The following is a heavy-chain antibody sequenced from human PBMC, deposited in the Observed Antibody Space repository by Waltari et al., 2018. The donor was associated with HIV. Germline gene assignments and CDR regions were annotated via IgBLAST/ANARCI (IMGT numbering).Heavy chain of an antibody. Sequence: QVQLQESGPGLVKPSETLSLTCAVSGYSISSGYLWGWIRQRPGKGLEWIGHIYHSGSTYYNPSLKSRVTLSVDTSKNQFSLRLNSVTAADTAVYYCARGADRGDDRRDYYGMDVWGQGTTVTVSS. CDR3: ARGADRGDDRRDYYGMDV. D-gene: IGHD4-17*01. V-gene: IGHV4-38-2*01. J-gene: IGHJ6*02. CDR2: IYHSGST. CDR1: GYSISSGYL.